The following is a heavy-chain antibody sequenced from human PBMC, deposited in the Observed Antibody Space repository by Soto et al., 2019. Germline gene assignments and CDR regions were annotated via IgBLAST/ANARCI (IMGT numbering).Heavy chain of an antibody. CDR3: ARQKYDFWSGYYYYYYMDV. CDR1: GGSISSSSYY. Sequence: SETLSLTCTVSGGSISSSSYYWGWIRQPPGKGLEWIGSIDYSGSTYYNPSLKSRVTISVDTSKNQFSLKLSSVTAADTAVYYCARQKYDFWSGYYYYYYMDVWGKGTTVTVS. D-gene: IGHD3-3*01. CDR2: IDYSGST. J-gene: IGHJ6*03. V-gene: IGHV4-39*01.